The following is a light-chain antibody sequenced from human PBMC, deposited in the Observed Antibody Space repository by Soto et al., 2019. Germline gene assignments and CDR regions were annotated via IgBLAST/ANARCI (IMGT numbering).Light chain of an antibody. Sequence: DIQMTQSPSTLSASVGDRVTITGRASQSISTWLAWYQQKPGKAPKLLIYKASSLRNGVPSRFSGSGSGTEFTLTIYSLQPADFASYYCQQYNGYPHTFGQGTKLEIK. CDR1: QSISTW. CDR2: KAS. CDR3: QQYNGYPHT. J-gene: IGKJ2*01. V-gene: IGKV1-5*03.